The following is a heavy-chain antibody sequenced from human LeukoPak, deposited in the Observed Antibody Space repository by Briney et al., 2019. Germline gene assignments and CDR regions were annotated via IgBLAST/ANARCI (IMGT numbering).Heavy chain of an antibody. CDR1: GYTFSHYA. CDR3: ARAPYHYYAGY. D-gene: IGHD3-10*01. CDR2: IWYDGSKK. Sequence: GGSLRLSCAASGYTFSHYAMHWVRQAPGKGLEWVAVIWYDGSKKYYADSVKGRFTISRDNSKNTVYLQMDSLRVEDTAVYYCARAPYHYYAGYWGQGTLVTVSS. J-gene: IGHJ4*02. V-gene: IGHV3-33*01.